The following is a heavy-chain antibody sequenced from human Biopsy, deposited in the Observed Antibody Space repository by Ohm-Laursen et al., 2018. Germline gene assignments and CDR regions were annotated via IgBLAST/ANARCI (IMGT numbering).Heavy chain of an antibody. D-gene: IGHD2-21*02. J-gene: IGHJ4*02. Sequence: SDTLSLTCAISGDSVSSNRAACNWIRQSPSRGPEWLGRTFYRAKWYTDFAVSVKSRITLTPDPSPNQFSLQLNSVTPDDTAVYYCARSGSDSLNYFFDFWGQGTLVTVSS. CDR1: GDSVSSNRAA. CDR2: TFYRAKWYT. CDR3: ARSGSDSLNYFFDF. V-gene: IGHV6-1*01.